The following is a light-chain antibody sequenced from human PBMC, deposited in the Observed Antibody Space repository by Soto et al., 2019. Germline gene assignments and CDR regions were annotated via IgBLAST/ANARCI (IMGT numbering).Light chain of an antibody. CDR3: GTWDNSLSAV. Sequence: QSVLTQPPSVSAAPGQKVTTSCSGSSSNIGSNYVSWYQQLPGTAPKLLIYDNGKRPSGIPDRFSGSQSGTSATLGITGLQTGDEADYYCGTWDNSLSAVFGGGTKLTVL. V-gene: IGLV1-51*01. CDR2: DNG. J-gene: IGLJ2*01. CDR1: SSNIGSNY.